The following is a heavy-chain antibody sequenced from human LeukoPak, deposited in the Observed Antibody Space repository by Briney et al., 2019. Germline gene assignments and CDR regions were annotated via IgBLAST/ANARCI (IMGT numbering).Heavy chain of an antibody. CDR1: GSTFTNYG. V-gene: IGHV1-18*01. CDR3: ARGLDYGGNTLVLSASDM. D-gene: IGHD4-23*01. CDR2: ISVYNGNT. J-gene: IGHJ3*02. Sequence: ASVKVSCKASGSTFTNYGISWVRQAPGQGLEWMGWISVYNGNTKYAQNLQGRATTTTDTSTSTAYMELRSLRSDDTAVYYCARGLDYGGNTLVLSASDMWGQGTMVTVSP.